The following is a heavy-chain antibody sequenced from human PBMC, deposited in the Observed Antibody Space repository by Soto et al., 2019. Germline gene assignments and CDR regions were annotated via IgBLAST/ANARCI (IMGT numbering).Heavy chain of an antibody. CDR2: IVVGSDNT. J-gene: IGHJ6*02. CDR1: GFTFTSSA. D-gene: IGHD1-1*01. CDR3: ARDGFYAGQTTDDYYYYGMDV. V-gene: IGHV1-58*02. Sequence: SVKVSCKTSGFTFTSSAIQWVRQARGQRLEWIGWIVVGSDNTNYAQKFQERVTITRDLSTNTIYMDLSGLRSEDTAVYYCARDGFYAGQTTDDYYYYGMDVWGQGTTVTVSS.